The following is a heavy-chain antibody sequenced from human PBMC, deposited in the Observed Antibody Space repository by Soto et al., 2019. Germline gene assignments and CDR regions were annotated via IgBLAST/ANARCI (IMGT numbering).Heavy chain of an antibody. J-gene: IGHJ5*02. V-gene: IGHV3-11*01. CDR2: ISNSGRTI. D-gene: IGHD3-16*01. CDR1: GFSFSDYY. CDR3: ARLPYPWGWFDP. Sequence: QVQLVESGGGLVKPGGSLRLSCAASGFSFSDYYMSWIRQAPGKGLEWISYISNSGRTIYYADSLKGRFTISRDNAKNSLYLQMHSLRVDDTAIYYCARLPYPWGWFDPWGQGTLVTVSS.